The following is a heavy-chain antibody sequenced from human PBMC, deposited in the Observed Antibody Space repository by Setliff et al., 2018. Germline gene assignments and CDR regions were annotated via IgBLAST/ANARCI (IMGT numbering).Heavy chain of an antibody. CDR3: ARGGIAARPGSWVYFDY. Sequence: ASVKVSCKASGYTFTSYYMHWVRQAPGQGLEWMGIINPSGGSTSYAQKFQGRVTMTRDTSTSTVYMELSSLRSEDTAVYYYARGGIAARPGSWVYFDYWGQGTLVTVSS. CDR2: INPSGGST. D-gene: IGHD6-6*01. V-gene: IGHV1-46*01. J-gene: IGHJ4*02. CDR1: GYTFTSYY.